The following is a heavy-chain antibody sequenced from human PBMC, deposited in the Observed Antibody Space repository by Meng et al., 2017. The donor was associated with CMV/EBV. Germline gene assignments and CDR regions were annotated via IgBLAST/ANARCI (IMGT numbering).Heavy chain of an antibody. Sequence: GESLKISCAASGFTFSSYAMSWVRQAPGKGLEWVSAISGSGGSTYYADSVKGRFTISRDNSKNTLYLQMNSLRAEDTAVYYCAKAGITIFGVGKHNWFGPWGQGTLVTVSS. V-gene: IGHV3-23*01. J-gene: IGHJ5*02. CDR3: AKAGITIFGVGKHNWFGP. CDR1: GFTFSSYA. CDR2: ISGSGGST. D-gene: IGHD3-3*01.